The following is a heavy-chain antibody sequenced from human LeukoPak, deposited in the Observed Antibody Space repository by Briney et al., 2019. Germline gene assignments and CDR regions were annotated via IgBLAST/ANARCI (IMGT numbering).Heavy chain of an antibody. J-gene: IGHJ4*02. V-gene: IGHV4-39*01. CDR3: ARQNYYDSSGYYPFDY. CDR2: IYYSGST. D-gene: IGHD3-22*01. Sequence: SETLSLTCTVSGGSISSSSYYWGWIRQPPGKGLEWIGSIYYSGSTYYNPSLKSRVTISVDTSKNQFSLKLSSVTAADTAVYYCARQNYYDSSGYYPFDYWGQGTLVTVSS. CDR1: GGSISSSSYY.